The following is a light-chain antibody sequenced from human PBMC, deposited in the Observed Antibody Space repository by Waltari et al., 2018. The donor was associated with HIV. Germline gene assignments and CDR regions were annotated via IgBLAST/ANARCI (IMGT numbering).Light chain of an antibody. CDR3: QQRSDYPIT. Sequence: DIQLTQSPLFLSASVGDRVTITCRASQGISTFLAWYQQNPVKAPKLLIHTASILQSGVPSRVSGSGSGTEFTLTISSLQPEDFATYYCQQRSDYPITFGQGTRLEIK. V-gene: IGKV1-9*01. CDR2: TAS. J-gene: IGKJ5*01. CDR1: QGISTF.